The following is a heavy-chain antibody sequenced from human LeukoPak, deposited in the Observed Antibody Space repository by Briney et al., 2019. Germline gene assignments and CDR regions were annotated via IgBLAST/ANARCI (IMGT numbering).Heavy chain of an antibody. CDR3: ARGRAAAGTLHL. V-gene: IGHV4-31*03. D-gene: IGHD6-13*01. CDR2: IYYSGST. CDR1: GGSISSGSYY. J-gene: IGHJ4*02. Sequence: PSETLSLTCTVSGGSISSGSYYWSWIRQHPGKGLEWIGYIYYSGSTYYNPSLKSRVTISVDTSKNQFSLKLSSVTAADTAVYYCARGRAAAGTLHLWGQRTLVTVSS.